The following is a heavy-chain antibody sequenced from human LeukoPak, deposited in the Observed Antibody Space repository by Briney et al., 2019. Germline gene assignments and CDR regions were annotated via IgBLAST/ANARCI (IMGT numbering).Heavy chain of an antibody. CDR2: IGIRGDT. J-gene: IGHJ4*02. CDR1: GFTFIDYD. Sequence: GGSLRLSCAASGFTFIDYDMHWVRHVIGKGLEWVSAIGIRGDTHYSGSVKGRFIISRENAESSLYLQMNSLRAEDTAVYYCARGGIQVSGIDEFDYWGQGTLVTVSS. D-gene: IGHD6-19*01. V-gene: IGHV3-13*01. CDR3: ARGGIQVSGIDEFDY.